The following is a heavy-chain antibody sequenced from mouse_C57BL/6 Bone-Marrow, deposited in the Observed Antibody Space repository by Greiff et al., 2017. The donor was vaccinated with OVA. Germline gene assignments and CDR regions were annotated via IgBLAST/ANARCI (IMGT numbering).Heavy chain of an antibody. Sequence: EVQLQQSGGGLVQPGGSMKLSCAASGFTFSDAWMDWVRQSPEKGLEWVAEIRNKATNHATYYAESVKGRFTISRDDSKSSVYLQMNSLRAEDTGIYYCTRRAYYSNYGYAMDYWGQGTSVTVSS. V-gene: IGHV6-6*01. D-gene: IGHD2-5*01. CDR1: GFTFSDAW. J-gene: IGHJ4*01. CDR3: TRRAYYSNYGYAMDY. CDR2: IRNKATNHAT.